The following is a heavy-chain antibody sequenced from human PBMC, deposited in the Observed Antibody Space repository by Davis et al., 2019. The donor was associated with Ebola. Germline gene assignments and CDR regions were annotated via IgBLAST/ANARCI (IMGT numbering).Heavy chain of an antibody. CDR2: MKGDGSLK. J-gene: IGHJ4*02. CDR3: AKDISPHNGVIVTQVDS. Sequence: GESLKISCVVSGFSFDNSWMTWVRQAPGKGLEWVANMKGDGSLKNYVDSVKGRFTISRDNAKNSLYLQMNSLRAEDTAVYYCAKDISPHNGVIVTQVDSWGQGTLVTVSS. V-gene: IGHV3-7*03. D-gene: IGHD1-1*01. CDR1: GFSFDNSW.